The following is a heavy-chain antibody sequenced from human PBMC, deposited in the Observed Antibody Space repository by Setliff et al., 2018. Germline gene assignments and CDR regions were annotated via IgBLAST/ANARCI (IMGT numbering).Heavy chain of an antibody. J-gene: IGHJ4*02. D-gene: IGHD1-1*01. V-gene: IGHV4-39*01. CDR2: IYYRGDT. Sequence: SETLSLTCTVSGASLNSGTYYWGWIRQPPGKGLEWIGRIYYRGDTYYTASLKSRLTLSVDTSKNRVSLNLRSVTAADPAVYYCARTGTYRYFDYWGQGTQVTVSS. CDR1: GASLNSGTYY. CDR3: ARTGTYRYFDY.